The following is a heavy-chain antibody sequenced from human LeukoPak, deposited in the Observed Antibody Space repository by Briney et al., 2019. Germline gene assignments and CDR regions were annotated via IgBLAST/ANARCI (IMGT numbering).Heavy chain of an antibody. CDR1: GFTFSSYA. D-gene: IGHD3-16*02. CDR3: AKDLSLAPNNWFDP. Sequence: GGSLRLSCTASGFTFSSYAMSWVRQAPGKGLEWVSAISGSGGSTYYADSVKGRFTISRDNSKNTLYLQMNTLRAEDTAVYYCAKDLSLAPNNWFDPWGQGILVTVSS. J-gene: IGHJ5*02. V-gene: IGHV3-23*01. CDR2: ISGSGGST.